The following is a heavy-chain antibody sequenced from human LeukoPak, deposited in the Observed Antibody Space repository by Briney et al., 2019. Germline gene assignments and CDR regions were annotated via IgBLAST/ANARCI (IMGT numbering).Heavy chain of an antibody. CDR2: IYYSGST. J-gene: IGHJ5*02. V-gene: IGHV4-39*07. CDR1: GGSISSSSYY. CDR3: AREVVAAAGREANWFDP. D-gene: IGHD6-13*01. Sequence: SETLSLTCTVSGGSISSSSYYWGWIRQPPGKGLEWIGSIYYSGSTYYNPSLKSRVTISVDTSKNQFSLKLSSVTAADTAVYYCAREVVAAAGREANWFDPWGQGTLVTVSS.